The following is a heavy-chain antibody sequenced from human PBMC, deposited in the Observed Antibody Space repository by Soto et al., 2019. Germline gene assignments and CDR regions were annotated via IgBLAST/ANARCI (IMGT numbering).Heavy chain of an antibody. CDR3: ARVGYDFLSADNAYYFDS. V-gene: IGHV1-69*06. J-gene: IGHJ4*02. D-gene: IGHD3-3*01. Sequence: SVKVSCKASGGTFIRYAISWVRQAPGQGPEWMGGIIPIYGTVNYAQKFQGRVTITADKSTGTAYMELSSLRSEDTAVYYCARVGYDFLSADNAYYFDSWGQGVLVTVSS. CDR2: IIPIYGTV. CDR1: GGTFIRYA.